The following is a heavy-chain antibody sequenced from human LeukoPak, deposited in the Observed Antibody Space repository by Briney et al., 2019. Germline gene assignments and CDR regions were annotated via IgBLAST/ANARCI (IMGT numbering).Heavy chain of an antibody. CDR2: IYYSGST. Sequence: KPSETLSLTCAVYGGSFSGYYWSWIRQPPGKGLEWIGYIYYSGSTNYNPSLKSRVTISVDTSKNQFSLKLSSVTAADTAVYYCARDLRAAAGTNWFDPWGQGTLVTVSS. J-gene: IGHJ5*02. D-gene: IGHD6-13*01. CDR1: GGSFSGYY. CDR3: ARDLRAAAGTNWFDP. V-gene: IGHV4-59*01.